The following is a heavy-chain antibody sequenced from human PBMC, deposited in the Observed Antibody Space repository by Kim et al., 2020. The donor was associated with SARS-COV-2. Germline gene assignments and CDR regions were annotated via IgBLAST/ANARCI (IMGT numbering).Heavy chain of an antibody. CDR2: CSGGNKK. CDR3: ANFES. Sequence: CSGGNKKYYAASVKGRFTVAGANANNMLFLQMNSLRAEDTAVYYCANFESWGQGTLGTVSS. J-gene: IGHJ4*02. V-gene: IGHV3-33*06.